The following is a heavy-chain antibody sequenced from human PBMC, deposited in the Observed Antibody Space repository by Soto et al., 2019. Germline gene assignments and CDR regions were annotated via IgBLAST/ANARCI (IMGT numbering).Heavy chain of an antibody. CDR1: GHNFMTYG. CDR2: VIAFNGNT. V-gene: IGHV1-18*01. CDR3: ASFAKGGDYYDMDV. J-gene: IGHJ6*02. Sequence: ASVKVSCKASGHNFMTYGVTWVRQAPGQGLEWMGGVIAFNGNTNYAQHLQYRVAMTTDTSSTTAYMELRRLRSDDTAVYFCASFAKGGDYYDMDVWGQGTTVTVSS. D-gene: IGHD2-21*01.